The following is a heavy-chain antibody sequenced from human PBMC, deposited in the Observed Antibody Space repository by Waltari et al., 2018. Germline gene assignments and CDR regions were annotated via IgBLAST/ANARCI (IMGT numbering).Heavy chain of an antibody. V-gene: IGHV1-18*01. CDR2: ISAYNGNT. D-gene: IGHD3-10*01. Sequence: QVQLVQSGAEVKKPGASVKVSCKASGYNFTSYGISWVPQAPGQGLEWMGWISAYNGNTNYAQKLQGRVTMTTDTSTSTAYMELRSLRSDDTAVYYCARDPNSLLWFGELFDYWGQGTLVTVSS. CDR3: ARDPNSLLWFGELFDY. CDR1: GYNFTSYG. J-gene: IGHJ4*02.